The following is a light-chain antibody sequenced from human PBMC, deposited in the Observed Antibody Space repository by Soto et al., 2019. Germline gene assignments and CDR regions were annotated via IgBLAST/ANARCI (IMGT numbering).Light chain of an antibody. CDR3: CSYACSHTYV. Sequence: QSALTQPRSVSGSPGQSVTISCTGTSSDVGGYNYVSWYQQHPGKAPKLMLYGVSKRPSGVPDRFSGSKSGNTASLTISGLQAEDEADYYCCSYACSHTYVLGTGTKLTVL. V-gene: IGLV2-11*01. CDR1: SSDVGGYNY. J-gene: IGLJ1*01. CDR2: GVS.